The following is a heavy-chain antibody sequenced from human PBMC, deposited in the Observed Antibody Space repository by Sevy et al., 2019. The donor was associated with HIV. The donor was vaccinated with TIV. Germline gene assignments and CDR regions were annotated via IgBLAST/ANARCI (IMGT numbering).Heavy chain of an antibody. Sequence: GGSLRLSCAASGFMFSNYWMSWVRQAPGKGLEWVANIKQDGSEKYYVDSVKGRFSISRDNAKKSLYLQMNSLRAEDTAVYSCAVAAVVNDVAFDYWGQGTLVTVSS. CDR1: GFMFSNYW. D-gene: IGHD2-15*01. CDR3: AVAAVVNDVAFDY. CDR2: IKQDGSEK. V-gene: IGHV3-7*01. J-gene: IGHJ4*02.